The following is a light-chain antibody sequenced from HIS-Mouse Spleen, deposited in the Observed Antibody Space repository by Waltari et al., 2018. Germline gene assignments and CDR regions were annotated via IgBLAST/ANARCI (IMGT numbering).Light chain of an antibody. Sequence: QAVLTQPSSLSASPGASASLTCTLRSGINVGTYRIYWYQQKPGSPPQYLLRYKSDSDKQQGSGVPSRFSGSKDASANAGILLISGLQAEDEADYYCSSYTSSSTEVFGGGTKLTVL. V-gene: IGLV5-45*03. CDR1: SGINVGTYR. CDR3: SSYTSSSTEV. J-gene: IGLJ2*01. CDR2: YKSDSDK.